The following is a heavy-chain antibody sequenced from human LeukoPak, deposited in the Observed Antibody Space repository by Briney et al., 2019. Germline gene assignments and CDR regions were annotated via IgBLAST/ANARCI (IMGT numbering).Heavy chain of an antibody. CDR3: ARGPGMDIVVVVATRGYFDY. Sequence: ASVKVSCKASGYTFTSYGISWVRQAPGPGLEWMGWISAYNGNTNYAQKLQGRVTMTTDTSTSTAYMELRSLRSDDTAVYYGARGPGMDIVVVVATRGYFDYWGQGTLVTVSS. CDR2: ISAYNGNT. V-gene: IGHV1-18*01. CDR1: GYTFTSYG. D-gene: IGHD2-15*01. J-gene: IGHJ4*02.